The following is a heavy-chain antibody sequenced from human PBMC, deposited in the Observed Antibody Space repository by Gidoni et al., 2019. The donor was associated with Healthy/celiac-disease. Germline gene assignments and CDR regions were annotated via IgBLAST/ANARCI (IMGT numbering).Heavy chain of an antibody. CDR2: ISAYNGNT. D-gene: IGHD4-17*01. J-gene: IGHJ4*02. V-gene: IGHV1-18*01. Sequence: VRQAPGQGLEWMGWISAYNGNTNYAQKLQGRVTMTTDTSTSTAYMELRSLRSDDTAVYYCARDRAYGGNSGSDYWGQGTLVTVSS. CDR3: ARDRAYGGNSGSDY.